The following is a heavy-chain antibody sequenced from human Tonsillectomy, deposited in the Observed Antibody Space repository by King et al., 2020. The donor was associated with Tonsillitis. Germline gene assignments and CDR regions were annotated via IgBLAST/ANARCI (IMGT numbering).Heavy chain of an antibody. D-gene: IGHD3-16*01. Sequence: DVQLVESGGGLVQPGGSLRLSCAASGFTFSNNAMNWVRQAPGKGLEWVSAISASGGSTYYADSVKGRITISRDNSKNTLYRQMNSLRAEDTAVYYCATMGVSLSPVAYFDYWGQGILVTVSS. CDR1: GFTFSNNA. CDR3: ATMGVSLSPVAYFDY. J-gene: IGHJ4*02. V-gene: IGHV3-23*04. CDR2: ISASGGST.